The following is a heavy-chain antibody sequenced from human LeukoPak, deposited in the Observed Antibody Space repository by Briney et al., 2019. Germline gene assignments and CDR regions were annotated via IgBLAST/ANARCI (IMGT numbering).Heavy chain of an antibody. CDR2: ISPDGTVI. J-gene: IGHJ4*02. D-gene: IGHD3-10*01. CDR3: ARDFYTNYYHSFGDDFDY. CDR1: GFTFSSYA. V-gene: IGHV3-74*01. Sequence: GGSLRLSCAASGFTFSSYAMTWVRQAPGKGLVWVSRISPDGTVISYADSVKGRFTISRDNAKNTVYLQMNSLRVEDTAVYYCARDFYTNYYHSFGDDFDYWGQGTLVTVSS.